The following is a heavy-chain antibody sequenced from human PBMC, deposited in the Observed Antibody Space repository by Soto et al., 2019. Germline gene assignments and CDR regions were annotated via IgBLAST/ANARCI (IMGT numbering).Heavy chain of an antibody. V-gene: IGHV5-51*01. D-gene: IGHD4-17*01. CDR2: IYPSDSQT. CDR3: ARHGFYGDFSSNYFDP. Sequence: GESLKISCKGSGYTFSNYWIAWVRQMPGKGLEYMGIIYPSDSQTRYSPSFQGQVTISADKSISTAYLQWTSLKASDTAIYYCARHGFYGDFSSNYFDPWGQGTLVTVSS. CDR1: GYTFSNYW. J-gene: IGHJ5*02.